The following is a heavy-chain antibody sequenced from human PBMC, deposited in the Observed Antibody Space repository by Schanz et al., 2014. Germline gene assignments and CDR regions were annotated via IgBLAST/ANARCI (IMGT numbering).Heavy chain of an antibody. J-gene: IGHJ4*02. CDR3: VRDTDYHFDY. V-gene: IGHV3-74*01. CDR1: GFTFSSYS. CDR2: TSNDGSFT. Sequence: EVQLVESGGGLVKPGGSLRLSCAASGFTFSSYSLAWVRQAPGKGLVWVSRTSNDGSFTTFADSVKGRFTISRDNAKNTLYLQMNSLRAEDTAVYYCVRDTDYHFDYWGQGTLVIVSS. D-gene: IGHD4-17*01.